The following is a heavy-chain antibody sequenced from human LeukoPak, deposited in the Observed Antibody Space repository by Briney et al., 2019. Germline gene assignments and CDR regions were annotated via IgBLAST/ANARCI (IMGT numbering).Heavy chain of an antibody. D-gene: IGHD5-24*01. Sequence: GGSLRLSCAASGFTFSSYAMSWVRQAPGKGLEWVSAISGSGGSTYYADSVKGRFTISRDNSKDTMYLQMNSLRPEDTAVYYCAKDDAWLQFGDWGRGTLVIVSS. CDR3: AKDDAWLQFGD. CDR1: GFTFSSYA. V-gene: IGHV3-23*01. CDR2: ISGSGGST. J-gene: IGHJ4*02.